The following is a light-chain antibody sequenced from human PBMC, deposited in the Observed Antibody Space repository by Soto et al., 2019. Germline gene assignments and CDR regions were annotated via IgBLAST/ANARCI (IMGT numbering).Light chain of an antibody. V-gene: IGKV3-15*01. J-gene: IGKJ4*01. CDR2: NPS. Sequence: EIVMTQSSATLSVSPGEGATLSCRASQSVGANLAWYLQKPGQAPKLLLYNPSTRATGVPARFSGSGSGTDFTLTISSLQSEDFAIYYCQQYDDWPLTFGGGTRVEVK. CDR3: QQYDDWPLT. CDR1: QSVGAN.